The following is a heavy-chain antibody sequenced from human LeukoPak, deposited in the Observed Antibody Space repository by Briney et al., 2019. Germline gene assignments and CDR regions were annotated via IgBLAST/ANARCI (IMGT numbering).Heavy chain of an antibody. Sequence: ASVKVSCKASGYTFTGHYMHWVRQAPGQGLEWMGWINPNSGGTNYAQKFQGWVTMTRDTSISTAYMELIRLTSDDTAVYYCAREYDILTGYDYWGQGTLVTVSS. V-gene: IGHV1-2*04. J-gene: IGHJ4*02. CDR3: AREYDILTGYDY. CDR1: GYTFTGHY. CDR2: INPNSGGT. D-gene: IGHD3-9*01.